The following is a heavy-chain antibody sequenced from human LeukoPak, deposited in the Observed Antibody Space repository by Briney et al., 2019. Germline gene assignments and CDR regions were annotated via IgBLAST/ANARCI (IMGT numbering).Heavy chain of an antibody. CDR2: IYHSGST. CDR3: ARVITIFGVVILMYFDY. V-gene: IGHV4-39*01. D-gene: IGHD3-3*01. J-gene: IGHJ4*02. CDR1: GGSISSGYYY. Sequence: RPSLTLSLTCTVSGGSISSGYYYWSWIRQPPGKGLEWIGSIYHSGSTYYNPSLKSRVTISVDTSKNQFSLKLSSVTAADTAVYYCARVITIFGVVILMYFDYWGQGTLVTVSS.